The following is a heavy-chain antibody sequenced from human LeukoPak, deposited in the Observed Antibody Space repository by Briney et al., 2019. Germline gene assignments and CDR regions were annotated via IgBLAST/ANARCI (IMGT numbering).Heavy chain of an antibody. J-gene: IGHJ4*02. CDR1: GYTFTTYH. Sequence: ASVKVSCTTSGYTFTTYHVHWVRQAPGQGLEWMGWIYPNNGDTNYAPKFQGRVTITSDTSITTAYLELSRLTSDDTAVYYCATLPFNSRNTDYWGQGTLVTVSS. D-gene: IGHD1/OR15-1a*01. CDR2: IYPNNGDT. V-gene: IGHV1-2*02. CDR3: ATLPFNSRNTDY.